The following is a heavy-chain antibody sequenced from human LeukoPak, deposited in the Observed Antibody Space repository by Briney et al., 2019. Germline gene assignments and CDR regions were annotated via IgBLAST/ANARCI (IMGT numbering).Heavy chain of an antibody. V-gene: IGHV3-23*01. J-gene: IGHJ6*03. CDR1: GFTFSSYA. Sequence: GGSLRLSCAASGFTFSSYAMSWVRQAPGKGLEWASAISGSGGSTYYADSVKGRFTISRDNSKNTLYLQMNSLRAEDTAVYYCAKTGRRDSSGYYYVSYYYYYMDVWGKGTTVTVSS. CDR3: AKTGRRDSSGYYYVSYYYYYMDV. D-gene: IGHD3-22*01. CDR2: ISGSGGST.